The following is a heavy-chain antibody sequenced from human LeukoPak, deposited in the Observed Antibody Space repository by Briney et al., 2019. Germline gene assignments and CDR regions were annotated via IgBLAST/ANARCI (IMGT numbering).Heavy chain of an antibody. D-gene: IGHD6-19*01. CDR1: GGSFSGYY. V-gene: IGHV4-34*01. Sequence: SETLSLTCAVYGGSFSGYYWSWIRQPPGKGLERIGEINHSGSTNYNPSLKSRVTISVDTSKNQFSLKLSSVTAADTAVYYCARGLDAVAGTPFDYWGQGTLVTVSS. CDR3: ARGLDAVAGTPFDY. CDR2: INHSGST. J-gene: IGHJ4*02.